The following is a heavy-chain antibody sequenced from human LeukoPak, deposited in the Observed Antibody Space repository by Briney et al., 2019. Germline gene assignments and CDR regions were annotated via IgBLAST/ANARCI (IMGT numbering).Heavy chain of an antibody. Sequence: PSETLSLTCAVYGGSFSGYHWSWIRQPPGKGLEWIGEINHSGSTNYNPSLKSRVTISVDTSKNQFSLKLSSVTAADTAVYYCARRWQPSGGVHFPFDYWGQGTLVTVSS. J-gene: IGHJ4*02. V-gene: IGHV4-34*01. CDR2: INHSGST. CDR3: ARRWQPSGGVHFPFDY. CDR1: GGSFSGYH. D-gene: IGHD3-16*01.